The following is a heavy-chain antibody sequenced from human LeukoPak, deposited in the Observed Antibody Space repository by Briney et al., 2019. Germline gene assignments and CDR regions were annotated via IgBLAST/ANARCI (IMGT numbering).Heavy chain of an antibody. V-gene: IGHV3-23*01. D-gene: IGHD6-19*01. J-gene: IGHJ4*02. Sequence: GGSLRLSCAASGFTFSSYAMSWVRQAPGKGLEWVSAISGSGGSTYYADSVKGRFTISRDNSKNTLYLQMNSLRAEDTAVYYCAKGGYSSGSPMGFDYWGQGTQVTVSS. CDR1: GFTFSSYA. CDR2: ISGSGGST. CDR3: AKGGYSSGSPMGFDY.